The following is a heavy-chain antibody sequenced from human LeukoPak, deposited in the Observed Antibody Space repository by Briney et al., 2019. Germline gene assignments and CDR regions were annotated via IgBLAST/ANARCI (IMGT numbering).Heavy chain of an antibody. CDR3: AKDYCSSTSCYAGGVY. J-gene: IGHJ4*02. CDR1: GFTFSGYG. Sequence: PGGSLRLSRAASGFTFSGYGMHWVRQAPGKGLEWVAFIRYDGSNKYYADSVKGRFTISRDNSKNTLYLQMNSLRAEDTAVYYCAKDYCSSTSCYAGGVYWGQGTLVTVSS. CDR2: IRYDGSNK. D-gene: IGHD2-2*01. V-gene: IGHV3-30*02.